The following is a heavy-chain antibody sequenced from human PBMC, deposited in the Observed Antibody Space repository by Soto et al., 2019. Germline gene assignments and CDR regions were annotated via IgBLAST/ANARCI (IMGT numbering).Heavy chain of an antibody. CDR1: GGSISSSNW. D-gene: IGHD6-13*01. V-gene: IGHV4-4*02. CDR2: IYHSGST. Sequence: QVQLQESGPGLVKPSGTLSLTCAVSGGSISSSNWWSWVRQPPGKGLAWIGEIYHSGSTNYNPSLKSRVTISVDKSKNQFTLKLRPVTAADTAVYYCARASSSWSPFPGYFDYWGQGTLVTVSS. CDR3: ARASSSWSPFPGYFDY. J-gene: IGHJ4*02.